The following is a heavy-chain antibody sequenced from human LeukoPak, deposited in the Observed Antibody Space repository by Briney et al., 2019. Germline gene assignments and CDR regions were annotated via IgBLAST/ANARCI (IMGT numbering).Heavy chain of an antibody. V-gene: IGHV3-7*01. CDR3: TRNEV. CDR2: IKQDGSNK. D-gene: IGHD1-1*01. Sequence: PGGSLRLSCAGSGFTFSGYWMSWVRQAPGKGLEWVANIKQDGSNKYYVDSVKGRFTISRDNAKNSLSLQINSLRAEDTGVYYCTRNEVWGQGTLVTVSS. J-gene: IGHJ4*02. CDR1: GFTFSGYW.